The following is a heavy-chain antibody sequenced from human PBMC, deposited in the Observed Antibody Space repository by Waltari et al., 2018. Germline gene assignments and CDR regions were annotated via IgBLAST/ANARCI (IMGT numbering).Heavy chain of an antibody. V-gene: IGHV3-21*01. CDR3: AAIKGDDTFYHFAY. CDR1: GIILSAYK. Sequence: VHIEESGGGLVKPGGSLRLSCEGSGIILSAYKMNWVRQAPGKGLGWVSHIGRSSRSISYAESVKGRFTISRDNAKNSLFLLMNSLRVDDTGVYFCAAIKGDDTFYHFAYWGQGSLVTVSS. J-gene: IGHJ4*02. D-gene: IGHD3-3*01. CDR2: IGRSSRSI.